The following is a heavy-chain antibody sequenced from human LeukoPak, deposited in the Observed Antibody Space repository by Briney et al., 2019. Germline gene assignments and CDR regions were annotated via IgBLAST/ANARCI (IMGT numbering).Heavy chain of an antibody. V-gene: IGHV1-69*06. CDR1: GGTFSSYA. Sequence: SVKVSCKASGGTFSSYAISWVRQAPGQGLEWMGGIIPIFGTANYPQKFQGRVTITADKSTSTAYMELSSLRSEDTAVYYCARSSPYYDILTGYSYNWFDPWGQGTLVTVSS. D-gene: IGHD3-9*01. CDR2: IIPIFGTA. J-gene: IGHJ5*02. CDR3: ARSSPYYDILTGYSYNWFDP.